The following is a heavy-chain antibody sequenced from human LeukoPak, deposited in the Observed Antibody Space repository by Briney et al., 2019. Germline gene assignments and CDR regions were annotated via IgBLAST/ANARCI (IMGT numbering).Heavy chain of an antibody. CDR1: GFTFGGYG. Sequence: GGSLRLSCAGSGFTFGGYGMHWFRQTPGKGLEWVAVIAYDGSRAFYADSVKGRFTISRDNSKNTMSVQMDDLRAEDTAIYYCTRYNNDHFDYWGQGTLVTVSS. CDR2: IAYDGSRA. V-gene: IGHV3-33*01. CDR3: TRYNNDHFDY. D-gene: IGHD1-14*01. J-gene: IGHJ4*02.